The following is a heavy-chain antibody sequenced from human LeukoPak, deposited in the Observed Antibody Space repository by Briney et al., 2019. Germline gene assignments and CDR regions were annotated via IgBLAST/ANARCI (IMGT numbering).Heavy chain of an antibody. J-gene: IGHJ5*02. CDR1: GYTFTSFD. Sequence: ASVKVSCKASGYTFTSFDMHWVRQATGQGLEWMGWINPKGGNTGYAQKFQGRVTMTRNTSISTAYMELSSLRSEDTAVYYCARVRSSRNWFDPWGQGTLVTVSS. CDR2: INPKGGNT. V-gene: IGHV1-8*01. CDR3: ARVRSSRNWFDP.